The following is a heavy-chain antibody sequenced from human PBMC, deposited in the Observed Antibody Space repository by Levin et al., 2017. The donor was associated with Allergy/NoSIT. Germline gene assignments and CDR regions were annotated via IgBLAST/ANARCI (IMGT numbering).Heavy chain of an antibody. Sequence: SQTLSLPCPVSGGSIRSGGYYWRWLRQHPGKGLEWIGYIYYSGSTYYNPSLKSRVTISVDTSKNQFSLKLSSVTAADTAVYYCARRYSSGWFSFDYWGQGTLVTVSS. V-gene: IGHV4-31*03. D-gene: IGHD6-19*01. CDR1: GGSIRSGGYY. CDR2: IYYSGST. CDR3: ARRYSSGWFSFDY. J-gene: IGHJ4*02.